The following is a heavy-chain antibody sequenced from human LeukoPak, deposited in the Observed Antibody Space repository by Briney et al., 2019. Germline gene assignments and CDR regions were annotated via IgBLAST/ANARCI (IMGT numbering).Heavy chain of an antibody. D-gene: IGHD1-20*01. CDR2: ISAYNGNT. V-gene: IGHV1-18*01. CDR1: GYTFTSYG. Sequence: ASVKVSCKASGYTFTSYGISWVRQALGQGLEWMGWISAYNGNTNYAQKLQGRVTMTRDTSISTAYMELSRLRSDDTAVYYCAREGPTYNWKRDWFDPWGQGTLVTVSS. CDR3: AREGPTYNWKRDWFDP. J-gene: IGHJ5*02.